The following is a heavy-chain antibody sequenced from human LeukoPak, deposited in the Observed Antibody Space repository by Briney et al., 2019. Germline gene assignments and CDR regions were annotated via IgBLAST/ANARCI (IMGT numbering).Heavy chain of an antibody. Sequence: SETLSLTCAVYGGSFSGYYWSWIRQPPGKGLELIGEINHSGNTNYNPSLKSRVTISVDTSKNQFSLKLSTVSAADTAVYYCARPTAGGYFDYWGQGTLVTVSS. CDR1: GGSFSGYY. D-gene: IGHD6-13*01. CDR2: INHSGNT. CDR3: ARPTAGGYFDY. V-gene: IGHV4-34*01. J-gene: IGHJ4*02.